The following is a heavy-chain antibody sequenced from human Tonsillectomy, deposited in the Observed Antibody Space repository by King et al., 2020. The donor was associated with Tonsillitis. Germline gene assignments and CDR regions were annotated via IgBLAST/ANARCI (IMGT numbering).Heavy chain of an antibody. Sequence: VQLVESGGGLVQPGGSLRLSCAASGFTFSRYWMTWVRQAPGKGLEWVANINQDGSEKHYVDSVKGRFTISRDNAKKSLYLPMNSLRVEDTAVYYCARGTPREKWLGGYYGMDVWGQGTTVTVSS. J-gene: IGHJ6*02. V-gene: IGHV3-7*03. CDR3: ARGTPREKWLGGYYGMDV. CDR2: INQDGSEK. CDR1: GFTFSRYW. D-gene: IGHD3-22*01.